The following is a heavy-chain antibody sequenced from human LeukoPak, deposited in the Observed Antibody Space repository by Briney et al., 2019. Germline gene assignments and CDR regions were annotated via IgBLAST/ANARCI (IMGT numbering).Heavy chain of an antibody. CDR2: IYYSGST. V-gene: IGHV4-59*01. J-gene: IGHJ4*02. CDR3: ASVRNLVATSRPGDGDYFDY. D-gene: IGHD5-12*01. Sequence: SETLSLTCTVSGGSISSYYWSWIRQPPGKGLEWIGYIYYSGSTNYNPSLKSRVTISIDTSKKQFSLKLSSVTAADTAVYYCASVRNLVATSRPGDGDYFDYWGQGTLVTVSS. CDR1: GGSISSYY.